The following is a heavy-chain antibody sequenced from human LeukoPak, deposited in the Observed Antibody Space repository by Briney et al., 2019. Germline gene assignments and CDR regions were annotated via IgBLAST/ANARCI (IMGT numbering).Heavy chain of an antibody. D-gene: IGHD4-17*01. CDR1: GGSFSSYY. J-gene: IGHJ5*02. Sequence: PSETLSLTCTVSGGSFSSYYCSWLRQPPGKGLEWIGYTSYSGNTIYNPSLKSRVTMSVDTSRKQFSLRLTSVTAADTAVYYCASYMTTVTTQGWFDPWGQGTLVTVSS. CDR2: TSYSGNT. V-gene: IGHV4-59*01. CDR3: ASYMTTVTTQGWFDP.